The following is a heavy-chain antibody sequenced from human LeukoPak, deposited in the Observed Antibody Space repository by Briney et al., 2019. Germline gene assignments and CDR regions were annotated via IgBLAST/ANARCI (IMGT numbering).Heavy chain of an antibody. D-gene: IGHD2-2*01. CDR2: ISYDGSNK. CDR1: GFTFSSYA. V-gene: IGHV3-30*04. CDR3: VKSFRSTSLDY. Sequence: PGGSLRLSCAASGFTFSSYAMHWVRQAPGKGLEWVAVISYDGSNKYYADSVKGRFTISRDNSKNTLYLQMNSLRAEDTAVYYCVKSFRSTSLDYWGQGTLVTVSS. J-gene: IGHJ4*02.